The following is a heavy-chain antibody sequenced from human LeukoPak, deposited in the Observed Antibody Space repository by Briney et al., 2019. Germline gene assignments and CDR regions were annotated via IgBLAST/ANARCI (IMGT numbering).Heavy chain of an antibody. V-gene: IGHV3-23*01. CDR3: AKDLGYGGNSCLDY. CDR1: GFTFSSYA. Sequence: GGSLRLSCAASGFTFSSYAMSWARQAPGKGLEWVSAISGSGGYTYYADSVKGRFTISRDNSKDTLYLQMNGLRAEDTAVYYCAKDLGYGGNSCLDYWGQGTLVTVSS. D-gene: IGHD4-23*01. J-gene: IGHJ4*02. CDR2: ISGSGGYT.